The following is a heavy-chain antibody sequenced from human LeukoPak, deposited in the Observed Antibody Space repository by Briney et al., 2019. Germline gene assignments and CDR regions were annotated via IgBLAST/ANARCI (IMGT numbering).Heavy chain of an antibody. CDR2: ISGSGGYT. CDR3: ATGYSYGHDAFDI. V-gene: IGHV3-23*01. Sequence: GGTLRLSCAASGFTFSTYGMTWVRQAPGKGLEWVSTISGSGGYTYYADSVKGRFTISRDNSKNTLYLQMNSLRVGDTAVYFCATGYSYGHDAFDIWGQGTMVTVSS. J-gene: IGHJ3*02. D-gene: IGHD5-18*01. CDR1: GFTFSTYG.